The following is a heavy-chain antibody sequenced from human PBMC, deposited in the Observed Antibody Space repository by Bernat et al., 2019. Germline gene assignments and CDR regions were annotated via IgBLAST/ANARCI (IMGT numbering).Heavy chain of an antibody. CDR1: GFTVSSNY. CDR2: IYSGGST. CDR3: AKAGPLARATGTTGDYYYYYYMDV. Sequence: EVQLVESGGGLIQPGGSLRLSCAASGFTVSSNYMSWVRQAPGKGLEWVSAIYSGGSTYYADSVKGRFTISRDNSKNTLYLQMNSLGAEDTAIYYCAKAGPLARATGTTGDYYYYYYMDVWGTGTTVTVSS. J-gene: IGHJ6*03. V-gene: IGHV3-53*01. D-gene: IGHD1-1*01.